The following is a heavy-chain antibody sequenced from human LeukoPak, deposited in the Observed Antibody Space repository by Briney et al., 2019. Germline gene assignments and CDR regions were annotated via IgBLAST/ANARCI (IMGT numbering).Heavy chain of an antibody. V-gene: IGHV1-69*05. CDR3: VRDNSSLFDAFDI. Sequence: GASVKVSCKASGGTFSSYAISWVRQAPGQGLEWMGGIIPIFGTANYAQKFQGRVTITTDESTSTAYMELSSLRSEDTAVYYCVRDNSSLFDAFDIWGQGTMVTVSS. CDR2: IIPIFGTA. CDR1: GGTFSSYA. D-gene: IGHD6-13*01. J-gene: IGHJ3*02.